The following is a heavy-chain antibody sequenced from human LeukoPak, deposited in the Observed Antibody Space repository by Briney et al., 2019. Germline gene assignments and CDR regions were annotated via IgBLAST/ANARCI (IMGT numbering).Heavy chain of an antibody. D-gene: IGHD5-18*01. V-gene: IGHV1-69*05. CDR1: GGTFSSYA. CDR2: IIPIFGTA. CDR3: ASNSRGYSYGDALDY. J-gene: IGHJ4*02. Sequence: SVKVSCKASGGTFSSYAISWVRQAPGQGLEWMGRIIPIFGTANYAQKFQGRVTITTDESTSTAYMGLSSLRSEDTAVYYCASNSRGYSYGDALDYWGQGTLVTVSS.